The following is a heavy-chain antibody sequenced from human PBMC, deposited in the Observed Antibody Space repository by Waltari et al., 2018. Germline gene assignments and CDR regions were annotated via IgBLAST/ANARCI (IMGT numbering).Heavy chain of an antibody. CDR2: INPNRGDT. J-gene: IGHJ4*02. V-gene: IGHV1-2*02. Sequence: QVQLVQSRSEVKKPGASVKVSCKASGYTLKGFYMHWVRQAPGQGLEWMGWINPNRGDTTYAQRFQGRVTMTRDTSINTFYLELSHLTFDDTAVYYCAKDRYITVAGPGDWGQGTLVTVSS. D-gene: IGHD6-19*01. CDR1: GYTLKGFY. CDR3: AKDRYITVAGPGD.